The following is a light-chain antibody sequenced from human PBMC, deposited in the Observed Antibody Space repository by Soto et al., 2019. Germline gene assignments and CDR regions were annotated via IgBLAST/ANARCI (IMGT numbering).Light chain of an antibody. CDR1: NIGSKS. V-gene: IGLV3-21*02. J-gene: IGLJ1*01. Sequence: SYELTQPPSVSVAPGQTARITCGGNNIGSKSVQWYKQKPGQAPVLGVYDDSDRPSGIPERFSGSKSANTATLTISRVEAGDEADYYCQLWDSSSDRYVFGTGTKLTVL. CDR3: QLWDSSSDRYV. CDR2: DDS.